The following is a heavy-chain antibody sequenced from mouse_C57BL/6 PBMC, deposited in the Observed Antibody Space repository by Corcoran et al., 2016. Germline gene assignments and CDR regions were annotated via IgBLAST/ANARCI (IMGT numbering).Heavy chain of an antibody. Sequence: QVQLQQSGAELMKPGASEKLSCKATGYTFTGYWLAWVKQRPGHGLEWIGEILPGSGSTNYNEKFKGKATFTADTSSNTAYMQLSSLTTEDSAIYYCARICTTVVAHYAMDYWGQGTSVTVST. V-gene: IGHV1-9*01. CDR3: ARICTTVVAHYAMDY. D-gene: IGHD1-1*01. CDR2: ILPGSGST. J-gene: IGHJ4*01. CDR1: GYTFTGYW.